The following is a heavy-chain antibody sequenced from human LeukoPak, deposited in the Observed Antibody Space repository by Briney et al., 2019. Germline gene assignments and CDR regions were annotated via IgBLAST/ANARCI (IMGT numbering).Heavy chain of an antibody. CDR3: AKPIAAAFPLFDY. CDR1: GFTFSDNY. J-gene: IGHJ4*02. CDR2: ISSSGNTT. Sequence: GGSLRLSCAASGFTFSDNYMSWIRQAPGKGLEWVSYISSSGNTTYNADSVKGRFSITRDNAKNSLYLQMNSLRAEDTAVYYCAKPIAAAFPLFDYWGQGTLVTVSS. D-gene: IGHD6-13*01. V-gene: IGHV3-11*01.